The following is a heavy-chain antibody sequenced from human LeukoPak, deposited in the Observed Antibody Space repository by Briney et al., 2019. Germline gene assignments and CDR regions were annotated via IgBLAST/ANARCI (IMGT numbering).Heavy chain of an antibody. J-gene: IGHJ4*02. CDR1: GFTFSSYG. CDR3: ARGTTVVSFFDI. CDR2: ISSSGSTI. Sequence: GGSLRLSCAASGFTFSSYGMSWVRKAPGKGLEWISYISSSGSTIYYRDSVKGRFTISRDNAKNSLYLQMNSLRAEDTALYYCARGTTVVSFFDIWGQGTMVAVSS. V-gene: IGHV3-48*04. D-gene: IGHD4-23*01.